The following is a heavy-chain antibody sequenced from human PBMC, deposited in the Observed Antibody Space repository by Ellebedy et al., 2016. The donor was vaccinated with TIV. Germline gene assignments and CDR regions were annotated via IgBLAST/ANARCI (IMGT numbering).Heavy chain of an antibody. J-gene: IGHJ3*02. V-gene: IGHV4-59*08. CDR2: TFHSGST. CDR1: GGSISSYS. CDR3: ASTRSMEPQDAFEI. D-gene: IGHD1-26*01. Sequence: MPSETLSLTCTVSGGSISSYSWSWIRQPPGKGLEWLAYTFHSGSTNYNPSLKSRLTISADTSKNQISLKLTSVTAADTAVYFCASTRSMEPQDAFEIWGQGTIVTVSS.